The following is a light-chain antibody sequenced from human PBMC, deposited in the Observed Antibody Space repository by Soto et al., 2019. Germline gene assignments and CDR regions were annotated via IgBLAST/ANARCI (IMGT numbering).Light chain of an antibody. CDR3: QTWGTGSAIVV. CDR1: SGHSNYA. J-gene: IGLJ7*01. V-gene: IGLV4-69*01. CDR2: VNSGGSH. Sequence: SLGASVKLTCTLSSGHSNYAIAWHQQQPEKGPRYLMKVNSGGSHIKGDGIPDRFSGSSSGAERYLFISSLQSEDEADYYCQTWGTGSAIVVFGGGTQLTVL.